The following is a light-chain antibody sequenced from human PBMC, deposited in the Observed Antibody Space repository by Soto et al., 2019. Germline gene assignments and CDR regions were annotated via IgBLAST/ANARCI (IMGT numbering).Light chain of an antibody. V-gene: IGKV3-15*01. CDR3: QQYDKWPRT. CDR2: DAS. CDR1: QSISSN. Sequence: IVLTQSPATLSVSPGERATLSCRASQSISSNLAWYQQKPGQAPRLLIYDASTRATGIPARFSGGGSGAEYTLTISSLQSEDFAVYYCQQYDKWPRTFGQGTKVDIK. J-gene: IGKJ1*01.